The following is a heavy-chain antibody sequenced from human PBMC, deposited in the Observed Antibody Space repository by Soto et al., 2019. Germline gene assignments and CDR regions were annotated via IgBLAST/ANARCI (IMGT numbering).Heavy chain of an antibody. J-gene: IGHJ6*03. CDR2: INHSGST. Sequence: SETLSLSCAFYGGSFSGYYWSWIRQPPGKGLEWIGEINHSGSTNYNPSLKSRVTISVDTSKNQFSLKLSSVTAADTAVYYCARGRSQITIFGVVSPSRYYYMDVWGKGTTVTVSS. V-gene: IGHV4-34*01. CDR1: GGSFSGYY. CDR3: ARGRSQITIFGVVSPSRYYYMDV. D-gene: IGHD3-3*01.